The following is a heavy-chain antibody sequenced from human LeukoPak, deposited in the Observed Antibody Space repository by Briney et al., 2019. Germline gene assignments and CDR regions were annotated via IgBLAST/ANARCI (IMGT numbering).Heavy chain of an antibody. Sequence: GGSLRLSCAASGFTFSSYSMHWVRQAPGKGLEGVSSISSSSSYIYYADSVKGRFTISRDNAKNSLYLQMNSLRGEDTAVYYCASDPYYDFWSGYYLGNYYYYTAGCSKGTTVTV. J-gene: IGHJ6*03. CDR2: ISSSSSYI. D-gene: IGHD3-3*01. CDR1: GFTFSSYS. V-gene: IGHV3-21*03. CDR3: ASDPYYDFWSGYYLGNYYYYTAG.